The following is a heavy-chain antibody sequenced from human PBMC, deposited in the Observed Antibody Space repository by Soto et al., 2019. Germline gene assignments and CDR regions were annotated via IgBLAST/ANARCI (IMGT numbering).Heavy chain of an antibody. CDR2: IYYSGST. D-gene: IGHD1-1*01. Sequence: PSETLSLTCSVSGGSISSGDYYWSWIRQPPGKGLEWIGSIYYSGSTYYNPSLKSRVTISVDTSKNQFSLKLSSVTAADTAVYYCARQTRDLDADAFDIWGQGTMVTVSS. CDR1: GGSISSGDYY. J-gene: IGHJ3*02. CDR3: ARQTRDLDADAFDI. V-gene: IGHV4-39*01.